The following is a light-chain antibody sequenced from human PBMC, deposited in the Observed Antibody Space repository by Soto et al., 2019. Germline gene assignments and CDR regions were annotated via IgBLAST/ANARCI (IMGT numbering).Light chain of an antibody. J-gene: IGKJ5*01. CDR1: QSVNSF. V-gene: IGKV3-11*01. CDR3: QQRSNWPIT. Sequence: DIVLTQSPATLSLSPGERATLSCRASQSVNSFLAWYQQKPGQAPRLLIYDASNWATGTPARFSGSGSGTDYTLTISNLEPEDCAVYYCQQRSNWPITFGQGTRLEI. CDR2: DAS.